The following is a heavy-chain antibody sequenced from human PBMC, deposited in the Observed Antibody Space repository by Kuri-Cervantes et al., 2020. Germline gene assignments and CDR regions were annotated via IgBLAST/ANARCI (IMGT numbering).Heavy chain of an antibody. CDR3: ARGGYSSGWSAKHDY. D-gene: IGHD6-19*01. V-gene: IGHV1-2*04. CDR2: ISAYNGNT. CDR1: GYTFTSYY. J-gene: IGHJ4*02. Sequence: ASVKVSCKASGYTFTSYYMHWVRQAPGQGLEWMGWISAYNGNTNYAQKFQGWVTMTRDTSISTAYMALSRLRSDDTAVYYCARGGYSSGWSAKHDYWGQGTLVTVSS.